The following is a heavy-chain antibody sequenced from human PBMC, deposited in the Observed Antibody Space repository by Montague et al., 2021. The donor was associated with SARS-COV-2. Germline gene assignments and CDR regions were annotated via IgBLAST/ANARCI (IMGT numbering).Heavy chain of an antibody. D-gene: IGHD6-19*01. Sequence: SETLSLTCTVSGGSISSSSYYWSWIRQPSGKGLEWIGYIYYSGSTNYNPSLKSRVTISVDTSKNQFSLKLSSVTAADTAVYYCARGSGWMGNAFDIWGQGTMVTVSS. CDR1: GGSISSSSYY. CDR3: ARGSGWMGNAFDI. CDR2: IYYSGST. V-gene: IGHV4-61*01. J-gene: IGHJ3*02.